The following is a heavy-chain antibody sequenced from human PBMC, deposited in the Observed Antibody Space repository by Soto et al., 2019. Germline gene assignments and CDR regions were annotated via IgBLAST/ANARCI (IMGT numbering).Heavy chain of an antibody. CDR3: ARDLRGSDGMDV. CDR1: GFTFSSYG. V-gene: IGHV3-33*01. Sequence: SLRLSCAASGFTFSSYGMHWVRQAPGKGLEWVAVIWYDGSNKYYADSVKGRFTISRDNSKNTLYLQMNSLRAEDTAVYYCARDLRGSDGMDVWGQGTTVTVSS. CDR2: IWYDGSNK. D-gene: IGHD3-3*01. J-gene: IGHJ6*02.